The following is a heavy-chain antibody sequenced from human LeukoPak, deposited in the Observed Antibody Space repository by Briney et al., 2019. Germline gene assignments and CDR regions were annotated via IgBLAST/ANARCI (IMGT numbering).Heavy chain of an antibody. Sequence: ASGKVSCKASGGTVSSYAISWVRQAPGQGLEWMGGIIPIFGTANYAQKFQGRVTITTDESTSTAYMELSSLRSEDTAVYYCARVDDASTEWSPWWGSFDYWGQGTLVTVSS. CDR1: GGTVSSYA. V-gene: IGHV1-69*05. D-gene: IGHD2-21*01. CDR2: IIPIFGTA. CDR3: ARVDDASTEWSPWWGSFDY. J-gene: IGHJ4*02.